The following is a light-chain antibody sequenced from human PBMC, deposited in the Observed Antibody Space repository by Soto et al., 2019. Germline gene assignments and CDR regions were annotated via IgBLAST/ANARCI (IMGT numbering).Light chain of an antibody. CDR1: QSVTSNY. Sequence: EIVLQQSPGTLSLSPGERATLSCRVSQSVTSNYLAGYSQKPGQAPRLLIYGASSRVTGIPDRFSGSGSGTDVTLTISRREPEDFAMYYCQQYDSSPITVGQGTRLEIK. CDR2: GAS. J-gene: IGKJ5*01. CDR3: QQYDSSPIT. V-gene: IGKV3-20*01.